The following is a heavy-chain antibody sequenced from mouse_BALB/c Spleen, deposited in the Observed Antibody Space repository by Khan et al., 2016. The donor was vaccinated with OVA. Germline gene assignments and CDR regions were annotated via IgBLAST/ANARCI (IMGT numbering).Heavy chain of an antibody. J-gene: IGHJ1*01. CDR1: GYTFTNYR. Sequence: QIQLVQSGPELKKPGETVKISCKASGYTFTNYRMNWMKQAPGKGLKWMGWINTYTGEPTYGDDFKGRFAFSLETSASTAYLQINNLKNEDMATYYCARESSYGSFDVWGAGTTVTVSS. V-gene: IGHV9-1*02. CDR3: ARESSYGSFDV. D-gene: IGHD1-1*01. CDR2: INTYTGEP.